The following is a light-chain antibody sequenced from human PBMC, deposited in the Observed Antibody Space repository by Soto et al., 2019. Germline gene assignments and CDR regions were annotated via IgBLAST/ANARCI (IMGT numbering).Light chain of an antibody. CDR2: LNSDGSH. V-gene: IGLV4-69*01. CDR1: SGHSSYA. CDR3: QTWDTGIQV. Sequence: QPVLTQSPSASASLGASVKLTCTLSSGHSSYAIAWHQQQPEKGPRYLMKLNSDGSHSKGDGIPDRFSGSSSGAERYLTISSLQSEDEADSDCQTWDTGIQVFGGGTKLAVL. J-gene: IGLJ3*02.